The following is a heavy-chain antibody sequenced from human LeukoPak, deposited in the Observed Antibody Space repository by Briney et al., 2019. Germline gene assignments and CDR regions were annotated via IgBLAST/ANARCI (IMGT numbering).Heavy chain of an antibody. CDR2: ISGSGGST. J-gene: IGHJ4*02. V-gene: IGHV3-23*01. Sequence: PGGSLSLSCAASGFTFSSYAMSWVRQAPGKGLEWVSAISGSGGSTYYADSVKGRFTISRDNSKNTLYLQMNSLRAEDTAVYYCAKRRRIVGATLHMDYWGQGTLVTVSS. D-gene: IGHD1-26*01. CDR1: GFTFSSYA. CDR3: AKRRRIVGATLHMDY.